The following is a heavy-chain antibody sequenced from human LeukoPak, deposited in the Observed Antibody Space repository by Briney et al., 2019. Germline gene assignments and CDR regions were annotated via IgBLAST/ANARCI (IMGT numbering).Heavy chain of an antibody. Sequence: PSETLPLTCTVSGDSISSSSYYWAWIRQPPGKGLGWIGSIYYSGSTHYNPSLESRVTMSVDTSKNQFSLKLTSVTAADAAVYYCARQRAYYGSGSYYAGFDYWGQGALITVSS. CDR1: GDSISSSSYY. V-gene: IGHV4-39*01. CDR2: IYYSGST. D-gene: IGHD3-10*01. CDR3: ARQRAYYGSGSYYAGFDY. J-gene: IGHJ4*02.